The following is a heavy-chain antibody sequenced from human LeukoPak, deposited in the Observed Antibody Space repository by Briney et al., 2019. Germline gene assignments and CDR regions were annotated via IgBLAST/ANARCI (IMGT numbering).Heavy chain of an antibody. Sequence: GGSLRLSCAGSGFTVSSYWMSWVRRAPGKGLEWVANIKQDGSERYYVDSVKGRFTISRDNAKSSVYLQMNSLRAEDTAMYFCATRLYSSSDYYFDYWGQGTLVTVSS. V-gene: IGHV3-7*03. CDR3: ATRLYSSSDYYFDY. CDR1: GFTVSSYW. J-gene: IGHJ4*02. CDR2: IKQDGSER. D-gene: IGHD6-13*01.